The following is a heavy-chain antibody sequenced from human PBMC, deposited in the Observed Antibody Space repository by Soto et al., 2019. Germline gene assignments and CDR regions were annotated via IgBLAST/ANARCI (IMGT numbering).Heavy chain of an antibody. V-gene: IGHV1-18*04. D-gene: IGHD6-19*01. Sequence: QVQLVQSGAEVKKPGASVKVSCKASGYTFTSYGISWVRQAPGQGREWMGWISAYNGNTNYAQKLEGRVTMTTDTSTSTAYMELRSLRSDDTAVYYCARTNHESSGWYYYYYGMDVWGQGTTVTVSS. CDR3: ARTNHESSGWYYYYYGMDV. CDR1: GYTFTSYG. J-gene: IGHJ6*02. CDR2: ISAYNGNT.